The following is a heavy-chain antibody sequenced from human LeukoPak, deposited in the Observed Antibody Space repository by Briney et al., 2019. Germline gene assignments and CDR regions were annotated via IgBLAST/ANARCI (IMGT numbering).Heavy chain of an antibody. CDR3: AREDTGGVHYYYGMDV. Sequence: SGGSLRLSCAASGFTFSSYGMHWVRQAPGKGLEWVSVIYSGGSTYYADSVKGRFTISRDNSKNTLYLQMNSLRAEDTAVYYCAREDTGGVHYYYGMDVWGQGTTVTVSS. CDR1: GFTFSSYG. D-gene: IGHD5-18*01. J-gene: IGHJ6*02. V-gene: IGHV3-53*01. CDR2: IYSGGST.